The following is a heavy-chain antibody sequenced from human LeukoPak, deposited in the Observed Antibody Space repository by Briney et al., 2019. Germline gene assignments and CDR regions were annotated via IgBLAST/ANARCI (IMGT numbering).Heavy chain of an antibody. D-gene: IGHD3-22*01. CDR3: ARPYYYDNGGNY. Sequence: PGGSLRLSCVASGFTVSSNYMSWVRQAPGKGLEWVSVIYSGGSTYYADSVKGRFTISRDNSKNTLYLQMNSLRAEDTAVYYCARPYYYDNGGNYWGQGSLVTVSS. J-gene: IGHJ4*02. CDR1: GFTVSSNY. CDR2: IYSGGST. V-gene: IGHV3-53*01.